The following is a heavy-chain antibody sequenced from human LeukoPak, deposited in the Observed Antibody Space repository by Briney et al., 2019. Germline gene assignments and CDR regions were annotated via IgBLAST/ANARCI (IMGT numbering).Heavy chain of an antibody. CDR3: ARGATTTRFGRFDP. CDR2: IKHDGSEK. J-gene: IGHJ5*02. CDR1: GFTFSDYW. D-gene: IGHD4-17*01. V-gene: IGHV3-7*04. Sequence: GGSLRLSCAASGFTFSDYWMSWVRQSPGKGLEWVANIKHDGSEKYYVDSVKGRFTISRDNAKNSLYLQMNSLRAEDTAVYYCARGATTTRFGRFDPWGQGTLVIVSS.